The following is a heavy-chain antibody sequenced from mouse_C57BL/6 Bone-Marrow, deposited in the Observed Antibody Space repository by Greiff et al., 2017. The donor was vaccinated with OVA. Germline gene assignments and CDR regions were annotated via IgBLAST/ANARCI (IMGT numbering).Heavy chain of an antibody. CDR1: GYTFTSYW. CDR3: ALHYYGYYFDY. V-gene: IGHV1-69*01. J-gene: IGHJ2*01. Sequence: VQLQQPGAELVMPGASVKLSCKASGYTFTSYWMHWVKQRPGQGLEWIGEIDPSDSYTNYNQKFKGKSTLTVDKSSSTAYMQLSSLTSEDSAVYYCALHYYGYYFDYWGQGTTLTVSS. D-gene: IGHD1-2*01. CDR2: IDPSDSYT.